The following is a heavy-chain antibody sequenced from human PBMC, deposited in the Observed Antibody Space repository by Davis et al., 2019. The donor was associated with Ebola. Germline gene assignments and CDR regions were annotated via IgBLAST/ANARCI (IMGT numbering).Heavy chain of an antibody. D-gene: IGHD3-10*01. CDR2: IRYDGNSK. V-gene: IGHV3-30*02. Sequence: GGPLRLSCAASGFTFSSYGMHWVRQAPGKGLEWVAFIRYDGNSKYYADSVQGRFTISRDDSKNTLSLQMNSLRAEDTAVYYCAREVGSTFRGLEYYFDSWGQGTLVTVSA. CDR1: GFTFSSYG. J-gene: IGHJ4*02. CDR3: AREVGSTFRGLEYYFDS.